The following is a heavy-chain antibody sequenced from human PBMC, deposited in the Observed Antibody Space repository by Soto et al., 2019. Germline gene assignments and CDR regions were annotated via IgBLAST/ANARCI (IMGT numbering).Heavy chain of an antibody. D-gene: IGHD3-9*01. J-gene: IGHJ4*02. CDR1: GGSFSGYY. V-gene: IGHV4-34*01. CDR3: GRYGILWGYSSVGSIPIGY. CDR2: INHSGST. Sequence: SETLSLTCAVYGGSFSGYYWSWIRQPPGKGLEWIGEINHSGSTNYNPSLKSRVTISVDTSKNQFSLKLSSVTAADMAVYYCGRYGILWGYSSVGSIPIGYWDEGTVVT.